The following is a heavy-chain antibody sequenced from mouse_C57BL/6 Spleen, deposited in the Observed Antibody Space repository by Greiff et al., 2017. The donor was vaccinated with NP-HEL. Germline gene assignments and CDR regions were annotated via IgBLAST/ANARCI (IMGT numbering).Heavy chain of an antibody. Sequence: EVQLVESGGDLVKPGGSLKLSCAASGFTFSSYGMSWVRQTPDKRLEWVATISSGGSYTYYPDSVKGRFTISRDNAKNTLYLQMSSLKSEDTDMYYCARHGGGNAMDYWGQGTSVTVSS. J-gene: IGHJ4*01. CDR2: ISSGGSYT. CDR3: ARHGGGNAMDY. CDR1: GFTFSSYG. V-gene: IGHV5-6*01.